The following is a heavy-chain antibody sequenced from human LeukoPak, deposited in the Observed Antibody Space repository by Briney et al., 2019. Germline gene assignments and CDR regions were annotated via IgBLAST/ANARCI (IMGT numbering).Heavy chain of an antibody. Sequence: GGSLRLSCAASGFTFSSYAMSWVRQAPGKGLEWVSAISGSGGSTYYADYVKGRFTISRDNSKNTLYLQMNSLRAEDTAMFYCAKDLSMMLVTSLRVGPFDIWGQGTMVTVSS. J-gene: IGHJ3*02. D-gene: IGHD4/OR15-4a*01. CDR1: GFTFSSYA. CDR3: AKDLSMMLVTSLRVGPFDI. V-gene: IGHV3-23*01. CDR2: ISGSGGST.